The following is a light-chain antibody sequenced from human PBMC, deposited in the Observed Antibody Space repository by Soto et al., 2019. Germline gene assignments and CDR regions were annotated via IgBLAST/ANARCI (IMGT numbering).Light chain of an antibody. CDR2: QVT. J-gene: IGLJ1*01. CDR1: TRDIAGYNY. V-gene: IGLV2-14*01. Sequence: QSVLTQPASVSGSLGQSITISCTGTTRDIAGYNYISWYQQLPGKAPKLMIYQVTIRPSGISNRFSGSKSGNTASLTISGLQAEDEADYYCTSVSSSTSLYVFGTGTKVTVL. CDR3: TSVSSSTSLYV.